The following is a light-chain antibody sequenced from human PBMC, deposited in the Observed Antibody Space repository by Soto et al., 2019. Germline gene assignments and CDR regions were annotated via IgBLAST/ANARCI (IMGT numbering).Light chain of an antibody. J-gene: IGKJ1*01. CDR2: DAS. V-gene: IGKV3-15*01. Sequence: ILMTQSPATLSVSPGERATLSCRASQSVSNNLAWYQQQPGQAPRLLIYDASTRATGIPARFSGSGYGTEFTLTISGLQSEDFAVYYCKQDNNWPPWTFGQGTKVEIK. CDR1: QSVSNN. CDR3: KQDNNWPPWT.